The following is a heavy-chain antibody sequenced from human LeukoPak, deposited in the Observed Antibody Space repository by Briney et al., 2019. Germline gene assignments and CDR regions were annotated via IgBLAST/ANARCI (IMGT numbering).Heavy chain of an antibody. CDR3: ASCGYSFLPDY. J-gene: IGHJ4*02. Sequence: SETLSLTCTVFGGSISSGDYYWSWIRQPPGKGLEWIGYIYYSGSTYYNPSLKSRVTMSVDTSKNQFSLKLSSVTAADTAVYYCASCGYSFLPDYWGQGTLVTVSS. V-gene: IGHV4-30-4*01. CDR2: IYYSGST. D-gene: IGHD5-18*01. CDR1: GGSISSGDYY.